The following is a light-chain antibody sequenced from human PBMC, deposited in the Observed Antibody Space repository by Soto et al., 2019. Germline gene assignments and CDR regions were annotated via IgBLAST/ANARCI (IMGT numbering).Light chain of an antibody. V-gene: IGKV4-1*01. CDR2: WAS. CDR3: QQYYRAPRT. Sequence: DIVMTQSPDSLAVSLGERATINCTSGRSLFYSPHNKSYLAWYQQKVGQPPQMLIYWASTRESGVPDRFSGSGSGTDFTLTISSLQADDVAGYYCQQYYRAPRTFGQGTKVE. CDR1: RSLFYSPHNKSY. J-gene: IGKJ2*01.